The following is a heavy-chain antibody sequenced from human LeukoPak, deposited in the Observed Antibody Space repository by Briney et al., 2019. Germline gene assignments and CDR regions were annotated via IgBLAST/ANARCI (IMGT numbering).Heavy chain of an antibody. D-gene: IGHD4-23*01. Sequence: SETLSLTCTVSGGSISSYYWSWIRQPPGKGLEWIGYIYYSGSTNYNPSVKSRVTMSVDTSKKQFSLKLSFLTAADPAVYYCARGGTAVIAPYAFDIWGQGTMVTVSS. CDR2: IYYSGST. J-gene: IGHJ3*02. V-gene: IGHV4-59*01. CDR1: GGSISSYY. CDR3: ARGGTAVIAPYAFDI.